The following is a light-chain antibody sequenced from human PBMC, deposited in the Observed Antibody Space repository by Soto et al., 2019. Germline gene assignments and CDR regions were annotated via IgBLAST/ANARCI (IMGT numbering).Light chain of an antibody. CDR3: QQRSNWPPIA. CDR1: QSVSSY. Sequence: EIVLTQSPATLSLSPGERATLSCRASQSVSSYLAWYQQKPGQAPRLLIYDASNMATGVPARFSGRGSGTDFTLTISSLEAEDFAVYDCQQRSNWPPIAFGQGTRLEIK. V-gene: IGKV3-11*01. J-gene: IGKJ5*01. CDR2: DAS.